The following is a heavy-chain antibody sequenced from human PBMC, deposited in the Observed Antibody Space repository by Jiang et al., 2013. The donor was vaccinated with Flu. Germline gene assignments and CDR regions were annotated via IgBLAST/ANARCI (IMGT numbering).Heavy chain of an antibody. CDR3: ARGNRREGYYDVSTGLYAREIYYFDS. CDR1: GYTFNNYD. Sequence: SGAEVKKPGASVKVSCKASGYTFNNYDINWVRQATGQGLEWVGWMNPNSGNTGYAKRFQGRVTMTRDTSIGTAYMDLSSLRSEDTAVYYCARGNRREGYYDVSTGLYAREIYYFDSWGQGTLVTVSS. CDR2: MNPNSGNT. V-gene: IGHV1-8*01. J-gene: IGHJ4*02. D-gene: IGHD3-9*01.